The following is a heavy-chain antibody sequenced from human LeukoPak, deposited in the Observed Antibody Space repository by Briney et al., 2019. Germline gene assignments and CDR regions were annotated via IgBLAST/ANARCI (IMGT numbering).Heavy chain of an antibody. Sequence: ASVKVSCKASGYTFTGYYMHWVWQAPGQGLEWMRWINPNSGGTNYAQKFQGRVTMTRDTSISTAYMELSRLRSDDTAVYYCARDFGSTVTTPDYWGQGTLVTVSS. CDR2: INPNSGGT. D-gene: IGHD4-17*01. CDR1: GYTFTGYY. J-gene: IGHJ4*02. CDR3: ARDFGSTVTTPDY. V-gene: IGHV1-2*02.